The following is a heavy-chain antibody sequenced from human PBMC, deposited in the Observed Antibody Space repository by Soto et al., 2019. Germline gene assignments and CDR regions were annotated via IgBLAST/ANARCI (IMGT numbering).Heavy chain of an antibody. Sequence: GGSLRLSCVASGFTFSTYAMNWVRQAPGKGLDWVSLITDSGTDTYYADSVKGRFTISRDNSKNTLSLQMNSLRAEDTAVYYCARDVAEYGGNSFDYLGQGTLVTVSS. CDR3: ARDVAEYGGNSFDY. D-gene: IGHD2-15*01. J-gene: IGHJ4*02. CDR2: ITDSGTDT. V-gene: IGHV3-23*01. CDR1: GFTFSTYA.